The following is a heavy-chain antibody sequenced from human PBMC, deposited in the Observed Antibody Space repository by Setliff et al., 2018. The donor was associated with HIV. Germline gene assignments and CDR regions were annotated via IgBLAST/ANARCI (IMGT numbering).Heavy chain of an antibody. CDR2: INPSSGST. Sequence: ASVKVSCKASGYTFTSYYMPWVRQAPGQGLEWMGIINPSSGSTTYAQKFQGRVTMTRDTSTSTVYMELSSLRSEDTAMYYCARGSYGSGRIYYLDYWGQGTLVTVSS. CDR3: ARGSYGSGRIYYLDY. J-gene: IGHJ4*02. CDR1: GYTFTSYY. V-gene: IGHV1-46*01. D-gene: IGHD3-10*01.